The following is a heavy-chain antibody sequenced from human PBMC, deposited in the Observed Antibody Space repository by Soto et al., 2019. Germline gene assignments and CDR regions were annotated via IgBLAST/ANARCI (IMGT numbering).Heavy chain of an antibody. D-gene: IGHD3-9*01. CDR2: ISYDGSNK. V-gene: IGHV3-30*18. Sequence: GGSLRLSCAASGFTFSSYGMHWVRQAPGKGLEWVAVISYDGSNKYYADSVKGRFTISRDNSKNTLYLQMNSLRAEDTAVYYCAKDVNLRYFDWLKLPPDYWGQGTLVTVSS. CDR1: GFTFSSYG. J-gene: IGHJ4*02. CDR3: AKDVNLRYFDWLKLPPDY.